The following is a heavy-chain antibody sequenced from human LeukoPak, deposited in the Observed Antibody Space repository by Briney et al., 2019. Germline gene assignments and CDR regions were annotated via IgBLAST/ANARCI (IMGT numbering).Heavy chain of an antibody. D-gene: IGHD6-19*01. CDR2: IYHSGST. Sequence: SEALSLTCTVSGYSISSGYYWGWIRQPPGKGLEWIGSIYHSGSTYYNPSLKSRVTISVDTSKNQFSLKLSSVTAADTAVYYCARDTGIAVAGGFDPWGQGTLVTVSS. V-gene: IGHV4-38-2*02. CDR1: GYSISSGYY. CDR3: ARDTGIAVAGGFDP. J-gene: IGHJ5*02.